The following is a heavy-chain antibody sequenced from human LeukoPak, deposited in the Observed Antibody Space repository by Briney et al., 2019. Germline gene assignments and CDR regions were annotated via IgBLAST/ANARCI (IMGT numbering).Heavy chain of an antibody. CDR3: ARIGCSGGSCYSSRGDFDL. CDR2: IYPGDSDT. Sequence: GESLKISCKGSGYSFTSYWIGWVRQMSGKGLEWMGIIYPGDSDTRYSPSFQGQVTISADKSISTAYLQWSSLKASDTAMYYCARIGCSGGSCYSSRGDFDLWGRGTLVTVSS. CDR1: GYSFTSYW. J-gene: IGHJ2*01. V-gene: IGHV5-51*01. D-gene: IGHD2-15*01.